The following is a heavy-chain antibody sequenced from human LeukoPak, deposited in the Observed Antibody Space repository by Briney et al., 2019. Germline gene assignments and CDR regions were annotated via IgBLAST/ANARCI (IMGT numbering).Heavy chain of an antibody. CDR2: ISGYNDNT. J-gene: IGHJ4*02. Sequence: ASVKVSCKASGYTFNNYGISWVRQAPGPGLEWMGWISGYNDNTNYAQKLQARVSLTRDTSTSTAYMELRGLRSDDTAVYYCARVRTGTAMGRYWGQGTLVTVSS. V-gene: IGHV1-18*01. CDR1: GYTFNNYG. D-gene: IGHD5-18*01. CDR3: ARVRTGTAMGRY.